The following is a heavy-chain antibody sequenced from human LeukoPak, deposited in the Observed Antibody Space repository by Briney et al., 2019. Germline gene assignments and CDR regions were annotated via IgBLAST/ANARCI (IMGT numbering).Heavy chain of an antibody. CDR3: ARDQLAGRWFDP. CDR2: ISSSSSYT. J-gene: IGHJ5*02. V-gene: IGHV3-11*06. Sequence: GGSLTLSCAASGFTFSDYYMSWIRHARGGGREWVSYISSSSSYTNYADSVKGRFTTSRDNPKTSLYLQMNSLRAEDTAVYYCARDQLAGRWFDPWGQGTLVTVSS. CDR1: GFTFSDYY.